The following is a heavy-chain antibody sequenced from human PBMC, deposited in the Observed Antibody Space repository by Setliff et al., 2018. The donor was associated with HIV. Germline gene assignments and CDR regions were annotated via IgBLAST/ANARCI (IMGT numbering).Heavy chain of an antibody. Sequence: PGGSLRLSCTAFGFTFGDYAMSWVRQAPGKGLEWVGFIRSKAYGGTTEYAASVKGRFTISRDDSKSIAYLQMNSLKTEDTAVYYCTRTFFHSSGYYHNLQPFDYWGQGTLVTVSS. CDR1: GFTFGDYA. D-gene: IGHD3-22*01. CDR3: TRTFFHSSGYYHNLQPFDY. J-gene: IGHJ4*02. CDR2: IRSKAYGGTT. V-gene: IGHV3-49*04.